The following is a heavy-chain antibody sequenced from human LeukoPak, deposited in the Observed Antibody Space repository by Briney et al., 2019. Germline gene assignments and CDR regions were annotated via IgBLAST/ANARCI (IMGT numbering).Heavy chain of an antibody. Sequence: SETLSLTCTVSGGSISSYYWSWIRQPPGEGLEWIGYIYYSGSTNYNPSLKSRVTISVDTSKNPFSLKLSSVTAADTAVYYWARHSYYYDSSGYYYEWAFDIWGQGTMVTVSS. J-gene: IGHJ3*02. CDR3: ARHSYYYDSSGYYYEWAFDI. V-gene: IGHV4-59*08. D-gene: IGHD3-22*01. CDR1: GGSISSYY. CDR2: IYYSGST.